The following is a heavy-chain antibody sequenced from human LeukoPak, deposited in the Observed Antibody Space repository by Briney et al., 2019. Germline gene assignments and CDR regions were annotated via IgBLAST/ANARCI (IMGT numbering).Heavy chain of an antibody. CDR2: ISSSGSTI. CDR1: GFTFSSYS. V-gene: IGHV3-48*04. CDR3: ARYGVDGDYVPDY. J-gene: IGHJ4*02. D-gene: IGHD4-17*01. Sequence: GGSLRLSCAASGFTFSSYSMNWVRQAPGKGLEWVSYISSSGSTIYYADSVKGRFTISRDNAKNSLYLQMNSLRAEDTAVYYCARYGVDGDYVPDYWGQGTLVTVSS.